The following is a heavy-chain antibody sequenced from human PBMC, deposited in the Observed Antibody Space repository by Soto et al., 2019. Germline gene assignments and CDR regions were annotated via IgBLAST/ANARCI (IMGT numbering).Heavy chain of an antibody. CDR1: GGTFSSYA. Sequence: QVQLVQSGAEVKKPGSSVKVSCKASGGTFSSYAISWVRQAPGQGLEWMGGIIPIFGTANYAQKFQGRVTITADESTSTAYMELNSLRSEDTAVYYCARGVVVITQNHYYYYGMDVWGQGTTVTVSS. J-gene: IGHJ6*02. CDR3: ARGVVVITQNHYYYYGMDV. CDR2: IIPIFGTA. V-gene: IGHV1-69*12. D-gene: IGHD3-22*01.